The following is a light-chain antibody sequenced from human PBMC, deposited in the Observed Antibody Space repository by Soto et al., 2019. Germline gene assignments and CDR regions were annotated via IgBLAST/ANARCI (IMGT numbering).Light chain of an antibody. CDR3: QQYKHCRWVT. CDR1: QSVSSN. Sequence: VMTHDPATCSLSLGERATVSCRASQSVSSNLAWYQQKHGQAPRRRIYGASTRATGIPARISRSGSGTEFSLTASRLQSDDVAVSYRQQYKHCRWVTYGGGT. CDR2: GAS. J-gene: IGKJ4*01. V-gene: IGKV3-15*01.